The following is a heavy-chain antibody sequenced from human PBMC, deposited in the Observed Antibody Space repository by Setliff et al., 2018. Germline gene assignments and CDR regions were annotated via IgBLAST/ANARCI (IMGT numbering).Heavy chain of an antibody. V-gene: IGHV1-18*01. J-gene: IGHJ4*02. Sequence: GASVKVSCKASGYTFTSYGISWVRQAPGQGLERMGWISAYNGNANYAQKLQGRLTMTTDTSTSTAYMELRSLRSDDTAVYYCARSPPTVVVTAIQAIFDYWGQGTLVTVSS. CDR3: ARSPPTVVVTAIQAIFDY. CDR1: GYTFTSYG. D-gene: IGHD2-21*02. CDR2: ISAYNGNA.